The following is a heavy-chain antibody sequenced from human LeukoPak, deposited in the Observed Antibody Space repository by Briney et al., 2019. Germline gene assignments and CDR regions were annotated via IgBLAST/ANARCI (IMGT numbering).Heavy chain of an antibody. CDR2: IYYSGST. CDR3: ARERASINLDV. D-gene: IGHD1-14*01. Sequence: SETLSLTCTVSGGSISSGAYHWSWIRQHPGKGLEWIGYIYYSGSTYYNPSLKSRVTISVDTSKNQFSLKLSSVTAADTAVYYCARERASINLDVWGQGTTVTVSS. J-gene: IGHJ6*02. V-gene: IGHV4-31*03. CDR1: GGSISSGAYH.